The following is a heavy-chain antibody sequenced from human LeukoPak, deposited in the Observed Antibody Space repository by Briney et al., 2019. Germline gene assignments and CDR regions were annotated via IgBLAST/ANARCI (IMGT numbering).Heavy chain of an antibody. CDR2: TYYRSKWYN. D-gene: IGHD6-19*01. J-gene: IGHJ6*02. Sequence: SQTLSLTCAISGDSVSSNSAAWNWSRQSPSKGLEWLGRTYYRSKWYNDYAVSVKSRITINPDTSKNQFSLQLNSVTPEDTAVYYCARGQRRGYSSGWYGSGYYYGMDVWGQGTTVTVSS. V-gene: IGHV6-1*01. CDR3: ARGQRRGYSSGWYGSGYYYGMDV. CDR1: GDSVSSNSAA.